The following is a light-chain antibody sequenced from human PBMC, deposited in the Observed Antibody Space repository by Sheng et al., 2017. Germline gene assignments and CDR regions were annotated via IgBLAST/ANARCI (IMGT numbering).Light chain of an antibody. CDR1: QSITTY. CDR3: QQYNSYSPF. V-gene: IGKV1-39*01. CDR2: AAS. J-gene: IGKJ3*01. Sequence: DIQMTQSPSSLSASVGDRVTITCRASQSITTYLNWYHQKPGKAPKLLIYAASSLQSGVPSRFSGSGSGTDFTLTISSLQPDDFATYYCQQYNSYSPFFGPGTKVDIK.